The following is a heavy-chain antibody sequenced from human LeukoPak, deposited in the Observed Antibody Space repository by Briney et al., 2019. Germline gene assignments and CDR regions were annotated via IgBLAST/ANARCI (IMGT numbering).Heavy chain of an antibody. CDR3: VRGFDEYPAGDWFDP. Sequence: ASVKVSCKASGYTFTSYAMHWVRQAPGQRLEWMGWINAGNGNTKYSQKFQGRVTIARDTSASTAYMELSSLRSEDTAVYYCVRGFDEYPAGDWFDPWGQGTLVTVSS. J-gene: IGHJ5*02. CDR1: GYTFTSYA. D-gene: IGHD3-9*01. CDR2: INAGNGNT. V-gene: IGHV1-3*01.